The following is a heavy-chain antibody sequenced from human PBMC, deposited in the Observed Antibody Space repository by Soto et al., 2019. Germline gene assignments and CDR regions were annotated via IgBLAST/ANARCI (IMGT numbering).Heavy chain of an antibody. CDR3: ARHVPAAGYYYGMDV. J-gene: IGHJ6*02. V-gene: IGHV1-69*12. CDR1: GGTFSSYA. Sequence: QVQLVQSGAEVKKPGSSVKVSCKASGGTFSSYAISWVRQAPGQGLEWMGGIIPIFGTANYAQKFQGRVTITADEPTTTAYMELRSLRSEDTAVYYCARHVPAAGYYYGMDVWGQGTTVTVSS. CDR2: IIPIFGTA. D-gene: IGHD2-2*01.